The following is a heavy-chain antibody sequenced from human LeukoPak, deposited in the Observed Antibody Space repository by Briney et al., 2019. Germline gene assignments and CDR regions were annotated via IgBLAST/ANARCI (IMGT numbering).Heavy chain of an antibody. CDR2: INSDGSST. J-gene: IGHJ6*02. V-gene: IGHV3-74*01. D-gene: IGHD2-8*01. CDR1: GFTFSSYW. CDR3: ARDIVLMVYAEYYYGMDV. Sequence: GGSLRLSCAASGFTFSSYWMHWVRQAPGKGLVWVSRINSDGSSTRYADSVKGRFTISRDNAKNTLYPQMNSLRAEDTAVYYCARDIVLMVYAEYYYGMDVWGQGTTVTVYS.